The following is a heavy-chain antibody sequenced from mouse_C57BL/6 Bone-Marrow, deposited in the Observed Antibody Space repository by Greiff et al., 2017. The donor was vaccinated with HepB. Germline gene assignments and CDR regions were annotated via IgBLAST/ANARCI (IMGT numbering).Heavy chain of an antibody. Sequence: QVQLKESGPGLVQPSQSLSITCTVSGFSLTSYGVHWVRQSPGKGLEWLGVIWSGGSTDYNAAFISRRSISKDNSKSQVFFKMNSLQADDTAIYYCARKPLGQDYAMDYWGQGTSVTVSS. D-gene: IGHD3-3*01. CDR2: IWSGGST. J-gene: IGHJ4*01. CDR1: GFSLTSYG. CDR3: ARKPLGQDYAMDY. V-gene: IGHV2-2*01.